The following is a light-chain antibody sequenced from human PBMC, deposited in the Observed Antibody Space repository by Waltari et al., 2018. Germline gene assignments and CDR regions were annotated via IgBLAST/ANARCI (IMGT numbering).Light chain of an antibody. V-gene: IGKV1-39*01. CDR2: AAS. Sequence: DIQMTQSPSSLSASVGDRVTITCRASQSISSYFNWYQQKPGKAPKLLIYAASSLQSGVPSRFSGSGSGTDFTLTISSLQPEDFATYYCQQSYSTPDTFGQGTKVEIK. CDR1: QSISSY. J-gene: IGKJ1*01. CDR3: QQSYSTPDT.